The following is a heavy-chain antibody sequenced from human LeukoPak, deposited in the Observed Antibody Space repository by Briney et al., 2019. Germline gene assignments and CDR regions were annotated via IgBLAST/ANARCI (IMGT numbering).Heavy chain of an antibody. Sequence: PSETLSLTCAVFGGSFSDYYWSWIRQPPGKGLEWIGEINHSGITNYNPSLKSRVTISADTSKNQFSLKLSSVTAADTSVYYCASDTVAGTGWGQGTLFTVSS. CDR3: ASDTVAGTG. V-gene: IGHV4-34*01. CDR2: INHSGIT. CDR1: GGSFSDYY. J-gene: IGHJ4*02. D-gene: IGHD6-19*01.